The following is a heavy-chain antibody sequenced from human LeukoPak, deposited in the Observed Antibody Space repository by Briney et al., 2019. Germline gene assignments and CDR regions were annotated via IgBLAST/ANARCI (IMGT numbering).Heavy chain of an antibody. D-gene: IGHD3-10*01. V-gene: IGHV1-3*01. J-gene: IGHJ4*02. CDR3: AREYLSGGWFGEFTLDY. Sequence: ASVKVSCKASGYTFTSYAMHWVRQAPGQRLEWMGWINAGNGNTKYSQKFQGRVTITRDTSASTAYMELSSLRSEDTAVYYCAREYLSGGWFGEFTLDYWGQGTLVTVSS. CDR1: GYTFTSYA. CDR2: INAGNGNT.